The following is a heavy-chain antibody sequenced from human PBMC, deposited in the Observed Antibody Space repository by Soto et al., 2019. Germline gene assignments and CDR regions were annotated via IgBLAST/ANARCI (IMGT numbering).Heavy chain of an antibody. D-gene: IGHD6-13*01. CDR3: ARRTVVASGLGGGAFDI. CDR2: IYPGDSDT. Sequence: PGESLKISCKASGYRFTNSWIGWVRQMPGKGLEWLGIIYPGDSDTTYSPSFEGQVTISADKSINTAYLQWRSLKASDTAMYYCARRTVVASGLGGGAFDIWGQGTMVTVSS. V-gene: IGHV5-51*01. CDR1: GYRFTNSW. J-gene: IGHJ3*02.